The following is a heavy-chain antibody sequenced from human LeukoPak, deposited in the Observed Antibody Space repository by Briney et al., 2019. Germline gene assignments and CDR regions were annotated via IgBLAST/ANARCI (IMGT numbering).Heavy chain of an antibody. CDR2: INTDGSST. Sequence: GGSLRLSCAASGFTFSSYWMHWVRQVPGKGLVWVSRINTDGSSTRYADSVKGRFTISRDNAKNTLYLQMNSLRAEDTAVYYCARSTGGSYYHWGQGTLVTVSS. J-gene: IGHJ5*02. V-gene: IGHV3-74*01. CDR3: ARSTGGSYYH. CDR1: GFTFSSYW. D-gene: IGHD1-26*01.